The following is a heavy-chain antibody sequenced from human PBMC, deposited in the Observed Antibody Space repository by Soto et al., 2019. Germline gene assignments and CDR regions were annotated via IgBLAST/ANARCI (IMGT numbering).Heavy chain of an antibody. V-gene: IGHV4-39*01. CDR3: ARQRIVAAGTFVDY. CDR1: GDSINSTSYY. J-gene: IGHJ4*02. CDR2: IYFSGST. Sequence: SDTLSLTCIVSGDSINSTSYYWGWIRQPAGQGLEWIASIYFSGSTYNNPSLKSRLTVSVDTSKSQFSLKLSSVTAADTALYYCARQRIVAAGTFVDYWGQGSLVTVSS. D-gene: IGHD6-13*01.